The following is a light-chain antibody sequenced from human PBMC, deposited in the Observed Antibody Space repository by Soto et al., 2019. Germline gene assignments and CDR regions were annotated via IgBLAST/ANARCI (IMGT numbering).Light chain of an antibody. J-gene: IGKJ3*01. CDR2: DAS. CDR3: QHFNTYPHVFT. Sequence: AIQLTQSPSSLSASVGDRVTITCRASQGISSALAWYQQKPGKAPKILIFDASTLQSGVSSRFSGSGSRTDFTLTISSLQPEDVATYYCQHFNTYPHVFTFGPGTKVDIK. V-gene: IGKV1-13*02. CDR1: QGISSA.